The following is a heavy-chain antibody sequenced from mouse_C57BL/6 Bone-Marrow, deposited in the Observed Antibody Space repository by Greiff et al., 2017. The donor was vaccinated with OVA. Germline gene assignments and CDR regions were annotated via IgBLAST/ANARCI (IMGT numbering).Heavy chain of an antibody. V-gene: IGHV5-12*01. CDR2: ISNGGGST. Sequence: EVQLVESGGGLVQPGGSLKLSCAASGFTFSDYYMYWVRQTPEKRLEWVAYISNGGGSTYYPDTVKGRFTISRDNAKNTLYLQMSRLKSEDTAMYYCARRNVYFYFDYWGQGTTLTVSS. D-gene: IGHD2-3*01. CDR3: ARRNVYFYFDY. CDR1: GFTFSDYY. J-gene: IGHJ2*01.